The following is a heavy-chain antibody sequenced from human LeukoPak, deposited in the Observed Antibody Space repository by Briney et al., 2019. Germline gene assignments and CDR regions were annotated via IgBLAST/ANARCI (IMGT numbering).Heavy chain of an antibody. D-gene: IGHD2-15*01. Sequence: PEGSLRLSCAASGLTFSDYHMSWIRQAPGKGLEWVSYISATNTDIHYTDSVKGRFTISRDKAKNSLYLQMNSLSAEDTAVYYCARDRCSGGGCYFYYMDVWGKGTTVAISS. V-gene: IGHV3-11*01. CDR1: GLTFSDYH. CDR3: ARDRCSGGGCYFYYMDV. J-gene: IGHJ6*03. CDR2: ISATNTDI.